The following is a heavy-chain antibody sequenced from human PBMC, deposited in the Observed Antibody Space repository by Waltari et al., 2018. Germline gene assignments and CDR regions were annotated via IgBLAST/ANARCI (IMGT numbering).Heavy chain of an antibody. Sequence: EVQLVQSGAEVKKPGESLKISCKGSGYSFTSYWIGWVRQMPGKGLAWMGIIYPVDSDTRYSPSFQGQVTISADKSISTAYLLWSSLKASDTAMYYCARPPHDYGGKHRYWYFDLWGRGTLVTVSS. CDR3: ARPPHDYGGKHRYWYFDL. CDR2: IYPVDSDT. D-gene: IGHD4-17*01. CDR1: GYSFTSYW. J-gene: IGHJ2*01. V-gene: IGHV5-51*01.